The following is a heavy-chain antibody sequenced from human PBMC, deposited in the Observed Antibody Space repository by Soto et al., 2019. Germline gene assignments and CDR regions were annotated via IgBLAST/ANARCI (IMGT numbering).Heavy chain of an antibody. D-gene: IGHD2-2*01. CDR3: ARVVPAASYYYYGMDV. Sequence: PGGSLRLSCAASGFTFSDHYMDWVRQAPGKGLEWVGRTRNKANSYTTEYAASVKGRFTISRDDSKNSLYLQMNSLKTEDTAVYYCARVVPAASYYYYGMDVWGQGTTVTVSS. CDR1: GFTFSDHY. V-gene: IGHV3-72*01. J-gene: IGHJ6*02. CDR2: TRNKANSYTT.